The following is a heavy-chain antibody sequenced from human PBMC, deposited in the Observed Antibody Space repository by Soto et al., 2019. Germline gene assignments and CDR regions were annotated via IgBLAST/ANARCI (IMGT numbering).Heavy chain of an antibody. J-gene: IGHJ2*01. V-gene: IGHV3-23*01. Sequence: EVQLLDSGGGLVQPGGALSLSCAASGFTFSTFAMTWVRQPPGKGLEWVSSIRGRGGRTYYADSVKGRLTISRDNSKNMLYVQMNSLRAEDTAVYYCAKEMCGGYFDLWGRGTLVTVSS. CDR3: AKEMCGGYFDL. D-gene: IGHD1-26*01. CDR2: IRGRGGRT. CDR1: GFTFSTFA.